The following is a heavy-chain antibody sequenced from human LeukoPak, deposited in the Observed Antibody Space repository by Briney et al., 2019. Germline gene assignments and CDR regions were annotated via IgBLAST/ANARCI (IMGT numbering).Heavy chain of an antibody. CDR2: ISYDGSNK. V-gene: IGHV3-30*18. D-gene: IGHD3-10*01. J-gene: IGHJ4*02. CDR3: AKDFRRMVRGVITYFDY. CDR1: GFTFSSYG. Sequence: PGRSLRLSCAASGFTFSSYGMHWVRQAPGKELEWVAVISYDGSNKYYADSVKGRFTISRDNSKNTLYLQMNSLRAEDTAVYYCAKDFRRMVRGVITYFDYWGQGTLVTVSS.